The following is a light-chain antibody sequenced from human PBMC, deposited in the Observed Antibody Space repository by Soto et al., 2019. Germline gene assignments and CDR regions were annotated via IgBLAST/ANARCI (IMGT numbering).Light chain of an antibody. Sequence: DIEMTQSPSSVSASVGDRVTITCRASQDISGSLDWYQQRPGEAPKALIYAAFSRLAGVPSRFSGSGSGTDFTLTITSLQPEDFAIYYCQQAYSFPITFGQGTRMEIK. V-gene: IGKV1-12*01. CDR1: QDISGS. CDR2: AAF. CDR3: QQAYSFPIT. J-gene: IGKJ5*01.